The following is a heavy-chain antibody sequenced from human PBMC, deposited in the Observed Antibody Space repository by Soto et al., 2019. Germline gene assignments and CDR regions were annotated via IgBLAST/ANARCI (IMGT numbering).Heavy chain of an antibody. CDR2: INPNSGGT. D-gene: IGHD1-26*01. J-gene: IGHJ4*02. CDR1: GYTFTGFY. Sequence: QVQLVQSGAEVKKPGASVRVSCKTSGYTFTGFYMHWVRQAPGQGPEWMGWINPNSGGTNYAQKFKGRFSIIRDTSINTAYMDLSSLTSDDTAMYYCARGPGRFAFDFWGQGTLVTVAS. V-gene: IGHV1-2*02. CDR3: ARGPGRFAFDF.